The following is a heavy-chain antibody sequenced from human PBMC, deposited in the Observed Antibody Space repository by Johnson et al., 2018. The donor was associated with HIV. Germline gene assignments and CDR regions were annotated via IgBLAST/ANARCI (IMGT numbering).Heavy chain of an antibody. V-gene: IGHV3-23*04. CDR2: ISGNGGNT. CDR1: GFTFSSYA. Sequence: VQLVESGGGLVQPGGSLRLSCAASGFTFSSYAMSWVRQAPGKGLEWVSAISGNGGNTYYADSVKGRFTISRDSSRNTLYLQMNSLRAEDTAVYYCATDYNFWSGRPDSFDVWGQGTMVTVSS. J-gene: IGHJ3*01. CDR3: ATDYNFWSGRPDSFDV. D-gene: IGHD3-3*01.